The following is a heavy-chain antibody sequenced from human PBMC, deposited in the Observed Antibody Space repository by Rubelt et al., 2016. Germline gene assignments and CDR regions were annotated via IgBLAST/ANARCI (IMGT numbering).Heavy chain of an antibody. Sequence: GSGGGLVQPGGSLRLSCAASGFTFTSYAMSWVRQAPGKGLEWVSGISGGGGNTYYADSVKGRFTISRDSSVNTLYLQMNSLRAEDTAVYYCAKSAKAYYSSSEIDYWGQGTLVTVSS. D-gene: IGHD6-19*01. CDR2: ISGGGGNT. V-gene: IGHV3-23*01. CDR1: GFTFTSYA. CDR3: AKSAKAYYSSSEIDY. J-gene: IGHJ4*02.